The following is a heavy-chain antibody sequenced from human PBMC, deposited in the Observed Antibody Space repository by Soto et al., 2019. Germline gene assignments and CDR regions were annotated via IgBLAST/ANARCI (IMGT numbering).Heavy chain of an antibody. CDR3: ARVPDY. Sequence: ASETLSLTCAVSGCSISSGGYSWSWIRQPPGKGLEWIGYMYHSGSTYYNPSLKSRVTISIDRSKNQFSLKLSFLTAADTAVYYFARVPDYWGQGILVTVSS. CDR1: GCSISSGGYS. J-gene: IGHJ4*02. CDR2: MYHSGST. D-gene: IGHD2-2*01. V-gene: IGHV4-30-2*01.